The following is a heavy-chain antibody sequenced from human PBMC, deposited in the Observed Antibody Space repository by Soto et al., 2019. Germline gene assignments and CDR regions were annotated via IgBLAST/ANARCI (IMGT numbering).Heavy chain of an antibody. Sequence: SETLSLTCAVYGGSFSGYYWSWIRQPPGKGLEWIGEINHSGSTNYNPSPKSRVTISVDTSKNQFSLKLSSVTAADTAVYYCAIYEQWLVRQNAFDIWGQGIRVT. CDR3: AIYEQWLVRQNAFDI. D-gene: IGHD6-19*01. V-gene: IGHV4-34*01. J-gene: IGHJ3*02. CDR2: INHSGST. CDR1: GGSFSGYY.